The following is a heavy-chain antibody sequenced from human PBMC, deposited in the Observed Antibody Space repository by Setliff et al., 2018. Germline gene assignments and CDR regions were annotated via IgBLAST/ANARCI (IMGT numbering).Heavy chain of an antibody. CDR2: INAGNGNT. J-gene: IGHJ3*02. D-gene: IGHD3-3*01. V-gene: IGHV1-3*01. Sequence: GASVKVSCKASGYTFNSYAMHWVRQAPGQGLEWMGWINAGNGNTKYSQKFQGRVTMTRDTSTSTVYMEVSSLRSEDTAVYYCARDRYYNSWSGTSITAPHDAFDIWGQGTMVTVSS. CDR1: GYTFNSYA. CDR3: ARDRYYNSWSGTSITAPHDAFDI.